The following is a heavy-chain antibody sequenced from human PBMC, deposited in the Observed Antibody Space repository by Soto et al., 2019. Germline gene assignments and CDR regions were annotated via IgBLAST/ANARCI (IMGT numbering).Heavy chain of an antibody. V-gene: IGHV3-33*01. Sequence: QVQLVESGGGVVQPGRSLRLSCAASGFTFSGYDMHWVRQAPGKGLEWVAVIWSDGSNEYYADSVKGRFPISRDNSKSTLYLQMNSLRADDTAVYYCARGVDMSAYGRGFYFDYWGQGAGVIASS. CDR3: ARGVDMSAYGRGFYFDY. D-gene: IGHD2-21*01. CDR1: GFTFSGYD. J-gene: IGHJ4*02. CDR2: IWSDGSNE.